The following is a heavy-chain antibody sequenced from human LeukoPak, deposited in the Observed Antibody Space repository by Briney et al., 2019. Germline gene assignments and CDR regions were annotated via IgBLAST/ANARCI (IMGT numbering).Heavy chain of an antibody. D-gene: IGHD4-17*01. V-gene: IGHV3-23*01. Sequence: GSLRLSCAASGFTFSRYDMSWVRQAPGKGLEWVSAITDSGGSTYYADSVRGRFTISRDDSKNTLYLLMNCLRAEDTAVYYCAKEDTLTTVYFDYWGQGTPVTVSS. CDR3: AKEDTLTTVYFDY. CDR2: ITDSGGST. J-gene: IGHJ4*02. CDR1: GFTFSRYD.